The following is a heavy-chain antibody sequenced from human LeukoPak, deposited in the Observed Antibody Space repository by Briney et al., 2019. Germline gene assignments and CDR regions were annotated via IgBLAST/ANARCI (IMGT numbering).Heavy chain of an antibody. V-gene: IGHV3-15*01. J-gene: IGHJ4*02. CDR2: IISKADGGTI. CDR1: GFTFSSYA. Sequence: PGGSLRLSCAASGFTFSSYAMSWVRQAPGKGLEWIGRIISKADGGTIDYAAPVKGRFTISRDDSKNTLYLQMSSLKTEDTGVYYCTTVRDLGYWGQGTLVTVSS. CDR3: TTVRDLGY. D-gene: IGHD6-6*01.